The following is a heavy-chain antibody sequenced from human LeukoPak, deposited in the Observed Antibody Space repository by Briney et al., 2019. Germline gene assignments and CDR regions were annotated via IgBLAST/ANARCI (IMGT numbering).Heavy chain of an antibody. CDR2: IYWDDDK. Sequence: ESGPTLFKPTQTLTLTCTFSGFSLSTSGVGVGWIRQPPGKALEWLALIYWDDDKRYSPSLKSRLTITKDTSKNQVVLTMTNMDPVDTATYYCAHSLGKFRGGDYFDYWGQGTLVTVSS. D-gene: IGHD3-10*01. CDR1: GFSLSTSGVG. CDR3: AHSLGKFRGGDYFDY. J-gene: IGHJ4*02. V-gene: IGHV2-5*02.